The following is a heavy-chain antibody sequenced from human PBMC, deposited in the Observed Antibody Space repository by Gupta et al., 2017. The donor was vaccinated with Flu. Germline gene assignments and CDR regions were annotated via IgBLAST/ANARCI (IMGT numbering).Heavy chain of an antibody. D-gene: IGHD3-22*01. V-gene: IGHV1-69*01. CDR3: ATDRSDYYDTSDTFPLSYFDY. J-gene: IGHJ4*02. CDR2: IIPPRHTA. Sequence: RKAPGQGLEGMGGIIPPRHTANYAQKCEGRVTITADESTSTSYMELSSLRSEDTAVYYCATDRSDYYDTSDTFPLSYFDYWGQGTLVVVSS.